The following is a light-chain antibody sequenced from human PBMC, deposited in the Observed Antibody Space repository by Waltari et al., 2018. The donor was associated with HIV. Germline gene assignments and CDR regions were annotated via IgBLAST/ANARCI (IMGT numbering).Light chain of an antibody. J-gene: IGLJ2*01. V-gene: IGLV2-8*01. Sequence: QSALTQPPSASGSPGQSVTISCTGTSSDAGGYNYVSCYQQHPGKAPKLMIYEVSKRPSGVPDRFSGSKSGNTASLTVSGLQAEDEADYYCSSYAGSNNFGVFGGGTKLTVL. CDR1: SSDAGGYNY. CDR3: SSYAGSNNFGV. CDR2: EVS.